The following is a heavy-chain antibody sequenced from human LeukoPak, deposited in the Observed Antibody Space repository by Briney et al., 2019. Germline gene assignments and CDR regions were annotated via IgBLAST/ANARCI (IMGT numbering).Heavy chain of an antibody. D-gene: IGHD3-10*01. Sequence: GRSLRLSCAASGFTFSSYGMHWVRQAPGKGLEWVAVISYDGSNKYYADSVKGRFTISRDNSKNTLYLQMNSLRAEDTAVYYCAKDLGRFGEFPDNWFDPWGQGTLVTVSS. J-gene: IGHJ5*02. CDR1: GFTFSSYG. CDR3: AKDLGRFGEFPDNWFDP. CDR2: ISYDGSNK. V-gene: IGHV3-30*18.